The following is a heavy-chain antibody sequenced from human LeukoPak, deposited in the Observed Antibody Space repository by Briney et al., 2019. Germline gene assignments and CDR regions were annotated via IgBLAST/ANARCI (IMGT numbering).Heavy chain of an antibody. J-gene: IGHJ3*02. D-gene: IGHD3-10*01. V-gene: IGHV4-39*01. CDR1: GGSMSNIYY. CDR3: ARHIGGSGSHDAFDI. CDR2: IFYSGIT. Sequence: SETLSLTCNVSGGSMSNIYYWGWIRQPPGKGLEWIGNIFYSGITYYNPSLRSRVTIAIDTSKSQFSLKLTSVTAADTAVYYCARHIGGSGSHDAFDIWGQGTMVTVSS.